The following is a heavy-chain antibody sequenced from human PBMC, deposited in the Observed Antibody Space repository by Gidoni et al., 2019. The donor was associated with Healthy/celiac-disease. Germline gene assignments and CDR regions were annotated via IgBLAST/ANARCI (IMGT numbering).Heavy chain of an antibody. CDR1: GGSINSYY. Sequence: QVQLQESGPGLVKPSETLSLTCTVSGGSINSYYWSWIRQPPGRRLEWIGYIYYSGSTNYNPSLKSRVTISVDTSKNQFSLKLSSVTAADTAVYYCARHYDFWSGYSHIYYFDYWGQGTLVTVSS. J-gene: IGHJ4*02. V-gene: IGHV4-59*01. CDR3: ARHYDFWSGYSHIYYFDY. CDR2: IYYSGST. D-gene: IGHD3-3*01.